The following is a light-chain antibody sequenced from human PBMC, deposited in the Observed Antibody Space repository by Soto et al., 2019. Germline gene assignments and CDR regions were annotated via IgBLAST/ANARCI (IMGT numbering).Light chain of an antibody. CDR3: SSYASIGTRV. V-gene: IGLV2-14*01. CDR2: GVT. Sequence: QSALTQSASVSGSPGQSISISCSGTNSDVGGYNYVSWYQQHPGKAPKLMIYGVTNRPSGVSDRFSGSKSGNTASLTISGLQAEDEADYYCSSYASIGTRVFGGGTKLTVL. CDR1: NSDVGGYNY. J-gene: IGLJ2*01.